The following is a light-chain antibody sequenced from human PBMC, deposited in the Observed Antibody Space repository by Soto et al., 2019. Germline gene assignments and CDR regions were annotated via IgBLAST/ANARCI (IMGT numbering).Light chain of an antibody. CDR1: QTISSW. J-gene: IGKJ1*01. CDR2: KAS. V-gene: IGKV1-5*03. CDR3: QQYNSYWGT. Sequence: DIQMTQSPSTLSGSVGDRVTITCRASQTISSWLAWYQQKPGKAPKLLIYKASTLKSVVPSRFSGSGSGTEFTLTISSLQPDDFATYYCQQYNSYWGTFGQGTKVDI.